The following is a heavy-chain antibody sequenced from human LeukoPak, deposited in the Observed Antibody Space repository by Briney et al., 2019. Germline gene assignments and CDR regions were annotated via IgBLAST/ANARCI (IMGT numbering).Heavy chain of an antibody. D-gene: IGHD2-8*02. CDR2: ISSSSSYI. J-gene: IGHJ4*02. CDR3: AGDGLYGYYFDY. V-gene: IGHV3-21*01. CDR1: GFTFSSYS. Sequence: GGSLRLSCAASGFTFSSYSMNWVRQAPGKGLEWVSSISSSSSYIYYADSVKGRFTISRDNAKNSLYLQMNSLRAEDTAVYYCAGDGLYGYYFDYWGQGTLVTVSS.